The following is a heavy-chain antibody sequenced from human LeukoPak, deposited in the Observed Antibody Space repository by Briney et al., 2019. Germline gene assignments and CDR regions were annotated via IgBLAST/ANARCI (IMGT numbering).Heavy chain of an antibody. Sequence: ASVNVSCKASGGTFSSYAISWVRQAPGQGLEWMGGIIPIFGTANYAQKFQGRVTMTTDTSTSTAYMELRSLRSDDTAVYYCARDLGDFWSGYYPPDYWGQGTLVTVSS. V-gene: IGHV1-69*05. CDR2: IIPIFGTA. D-gene: IGHD3-3*01. CDR1: GGTFSSYA. CDR3: ARDLGDFWSGYYPPDY. J-gene: IGHJ4*02.